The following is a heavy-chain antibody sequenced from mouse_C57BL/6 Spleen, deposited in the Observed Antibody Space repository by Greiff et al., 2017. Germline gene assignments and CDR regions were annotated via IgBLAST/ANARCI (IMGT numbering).Heavy chain of an antibody. Sequence: QVHVKQSGPELVRPGVSVKISCKGSGYTFTDYAMHWVKQSHAKSLEWIGVISTYCGDASYNQKFKDKATMTVDKSSSTAYMQLSSLTSEDSAVYFCARRWGTGTFDYWGQGTTLTVSS. J-gene: IGHJ2*01. CDR3: ARRWGTGTFDY. D-gene: IGHD4-1*01. V-gene: IGHV1-67*01. CDR1: GYTFTDYA. CDR2: ISTYCGDA.